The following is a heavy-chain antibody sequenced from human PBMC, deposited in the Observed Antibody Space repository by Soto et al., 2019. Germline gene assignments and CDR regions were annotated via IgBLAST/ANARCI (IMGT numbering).Heavy chain of an antibody. V-gene: IGHV4-4*02. CDR1: GGSISSSNW. D-gene: IGHD2-2*01. J-gene: IGHJ4*02. CDR3: VRADCSSTSCYGYFDY. Sequence: QVQLQESGPGLVKPSGTLSLTCAVSGGSISSSNWWSWVRQPPGKGLEWIGEIYPSGSTNYNPSLKSRVTISVDKAKCQFSLKLSSVTAADTAVYYWVRADCSSTSCYGYFDYWGQGTLVTVSS. CDR2: IYPSGST.